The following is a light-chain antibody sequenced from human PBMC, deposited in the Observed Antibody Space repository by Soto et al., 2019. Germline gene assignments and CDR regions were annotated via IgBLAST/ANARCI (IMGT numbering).Light chain of an antibody. Sequence: QSVLTQPPSASGTPGQRVTISCSGSSSNIGTYSVNWYQQLPGAAPKLLIYTNNQRPSGVPDRFSGSKSGTSASLAISGLQSGDAANYYCAAWDDSLNGVVFGGGTQLTVL. CDR1: SSNIGTYS. CDR3: AAWDDSLNGVV. V-gene: IGLV1-44*01. CDR2: TNN. J-gene: IGLJ7*01.